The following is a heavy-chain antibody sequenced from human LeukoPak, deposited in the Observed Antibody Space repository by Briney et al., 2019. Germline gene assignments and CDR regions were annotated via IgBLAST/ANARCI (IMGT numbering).Heavy chain of an antibody. CDR2: INIDVSTT. Sequence: GGSLRLSCAASGFSFSSYWMHWVRQAPGKGLVWVSCINIDVSTTTYADYVKGRFTISRDNAKNTLSLQMNSLRADDTAVYYCISDHTGHDDYWGQGTLVTVSS. V-gene: IGHV3-74*01. D-gene: IGHD1-1*01. CDR1: GFSFSSYW. J-gene: IGHJ4*02. CDR3: ISDHTGHDDY.